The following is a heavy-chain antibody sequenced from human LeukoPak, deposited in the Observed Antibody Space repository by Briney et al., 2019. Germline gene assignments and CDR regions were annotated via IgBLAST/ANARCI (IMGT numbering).Heavy chain of an antibody. Sequence: GGSLRLSCAAAGFTFSDYYMSWIRQAPGKGLEWVSYISSSGSTIYYADSVKGRFTISRDNAKNSLYLQMNSLRAEDMAVYYCARDPSDIVVVPAAIRRYYFDYWGQGTLVTVSS. CDR3: ARDPSDIVVVPAAIRRYYFDY. J-gene: IGHJ4*02. CDR1: GFTFSDYY. D-gene: IGHD2-2*01. CDR2: ISSSGSTI. V-gene: IGHV3-11*01.